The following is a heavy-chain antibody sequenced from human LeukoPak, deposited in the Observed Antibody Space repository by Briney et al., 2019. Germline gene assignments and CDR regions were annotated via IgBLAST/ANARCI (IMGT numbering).Heavy chain of an antibody. D-gene: IGHD1-26*01. CDR2: IKQDGSEK. V-gene: IGHV3-7*01. Sequence: GGSLRLSCAASGFTFSTYWMSWVRQAPGRGLEWVAKIKQDGSEKNYVDSVKGRFTISRDNAKNSLYLQMNSLRAEDTAVYYCATTSGPGSTFDYWGQGTLVTVSS. CDR3: ATTSGPGSTFDY. CDR1: GFTFSTYW. J-gene: IGHJ4*02.